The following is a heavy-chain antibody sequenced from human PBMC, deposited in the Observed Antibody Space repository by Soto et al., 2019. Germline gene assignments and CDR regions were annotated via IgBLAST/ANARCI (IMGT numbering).Heavy chain of an antibody. CDR3: ARVGQGGRIAVAVNYYYYYGMDV. V-gene: IGHV1-69*12. CDR1: GGTFSSYA. J-gene: IGHJ6*02. CDR2: IIPIFGTA. Sequence: QVQLVQSGAEVKKPGSSVKVSCKASGGTFSSYAISWVRQAPGQGLEWMGGIIPIFGTANYAQKFQGRVTITADESTSKAYMELSSLRSEDTAVYYCARVGQGGRIAVAVNYYYYYGMDVWGQGTSVTVSS. D-gene: IGHD6-19*01.